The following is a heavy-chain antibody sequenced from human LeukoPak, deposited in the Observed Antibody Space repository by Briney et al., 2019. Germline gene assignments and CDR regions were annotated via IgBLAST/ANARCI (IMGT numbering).Heavy chain of an antibody. CDR1: GGSITSGGYY. D-gene: IGHD6-13*01. V-gene: IGHV4-31*03. CDR2: TYYSGST. Sequence: PSQTLSLTCTVSGGSITSGGYYWSWIRQHPGKGLEWIGYTYYSGSTLYNPSLKSRVSISVDTSKNQFSLKLSSVTAADTAVYYCARDTQQLVPYFYYGMDVWGPGTTVTVSS. J-gene: IGHJ6*02. CDR3: ARDTQQLVPYFYYGMDV.